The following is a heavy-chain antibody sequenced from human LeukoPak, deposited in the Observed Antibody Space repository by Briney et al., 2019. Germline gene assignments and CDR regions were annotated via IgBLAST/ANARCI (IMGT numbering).Heavy chain of an antibody. V-gene: IGHV1-2*02. Sequence: ASVKVSCKASGYTFTGYYMHWVRQAPGQGLEWMGWISSNSGGTNYAQKFQGRVTMTRDTSISTAYMDLSRLRSDDTAVYYCARDAIAAAGTQLPYYYYYMDVWGKGTTVTISS. D-gene: IGHD6-13*01. CDR3: ARDAIAAAGTQLPYYYYYMDV. CDR2: ISSNSGGT. J-gene: IGHJ6*03. CDR1: GYTFTGYY.